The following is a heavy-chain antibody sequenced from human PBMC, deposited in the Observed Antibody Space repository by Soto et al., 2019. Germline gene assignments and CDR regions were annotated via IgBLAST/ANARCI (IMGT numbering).Heavy chain of an antibody. D-gene: IGHD3-22*01. Sequence: ASVKVSCKASGFTFTSSAVQWVRQARGQRLEWIGWIVVGSGNTNYAQKFQERVTITRDMSTSTAYMELSSLRSEDTAVYYCAAGPLFGGDYDSSGPLDPWGQGTLVTVSS. J-gene: IGHJ5*02. CDR1: GFTFTSSA. CDR2: IVVGSGNT. V-gene: IGHV1-58*01. CDR3: AAGPLFGGDYDSSGPLDP.